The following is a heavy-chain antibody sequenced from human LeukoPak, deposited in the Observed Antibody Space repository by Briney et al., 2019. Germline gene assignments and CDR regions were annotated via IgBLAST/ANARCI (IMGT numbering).Heavy chain of an antibody. J-gene: IGHJ1*01. CDR1: GGSISSGSYY. CDR2: IYTSGST. CDR3: ERGPSSGLYFQH. V-gene: IGHV4-61*02. Sequence: PSQTLSLTCTVSGGSISSGSYYWSWIRQPAGKGLEWIGRIYTSGSTNYNPSLKSRITISVHTSKNQFSLKLSSVTAADTAVYYCERGPSSGLYFQHWGQGTLVTVSS. D-gene: IGHD6-25*01.